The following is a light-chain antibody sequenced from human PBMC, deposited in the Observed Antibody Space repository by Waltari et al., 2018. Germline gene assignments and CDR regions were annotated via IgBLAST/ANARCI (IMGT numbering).Light chain of an antibody. CDR3: QQSYTSPWT. Sequence: IKMTQSPSSLSASVGDRVTITCRASQSISTYLNWYQQIPGKAPKLLIYATSNLQSGVPSRFSGSGSGTHFTLTISSLQPEDFSIYYCQQSYTSPWTFGQGTRVEIK. V-gene: IGKV1-39*01. CDR1: QSISTY. J-gene: IGKJ1*01. CDR2: ATS.